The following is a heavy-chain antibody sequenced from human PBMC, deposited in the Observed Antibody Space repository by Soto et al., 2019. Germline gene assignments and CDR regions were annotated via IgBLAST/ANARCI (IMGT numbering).Heavy chain of an antibody. CDR2: IKSKTDGGTT. Sequence: GGSLRLSCAASGFTFSNAWMSWVRQAPGKGLEWVGRIKSKTDGGTTDYAAPVKGRFTISRDDSKNTLYLQMNSLKTEDTAVYYCTTHIAARPEFDYWGQGTLVTVSS. D-gene: IGHD6-6*01. J-gene: IGHJ4*02. CDR1: GFTFSNAW. CDR3: TTHIAARPEFDY. V-gene: IGHV3-15*01.